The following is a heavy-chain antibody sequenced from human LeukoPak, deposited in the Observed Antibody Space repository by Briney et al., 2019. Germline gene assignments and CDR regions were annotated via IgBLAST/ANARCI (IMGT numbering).Heavy chain of an antibody. CDR1: GFTFSSYA. V-gene: IGHV3-64*01. D-gene: IGHD6-13*01. CDR3: ARDQLVLSYYYGMDV. Sequence: GGSLRLSCAASGFTFSSYAMHWVRQAPGKGLQYVSAISSNGGITYYANSVEGRFTISRDNSKNTLYLQMGSLRAEDMAVYYCARDQLVLSYYYGMDVWGQGTTVTVSS. J-gene: IGHJ6*02. CDR2: ISSNGGIT.